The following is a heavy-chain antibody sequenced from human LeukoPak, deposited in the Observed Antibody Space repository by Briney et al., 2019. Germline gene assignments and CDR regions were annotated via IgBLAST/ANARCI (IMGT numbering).Heavy chain of an antibody. D-gene: IGHD6-19*01. Sequence: GASVKVSCKASGGTFSSYAISWVRQAPGQWLEWMGGIIPIFGTANYAQKFQGRVTITADESTSTAYMELSSLRSEDTAVYYCARDTGYSSGWGSNWFDPWGQGTLVTVSS. CDR2: IIPIFGTA. V-gene: IGHV1-69*13. CDR3: ARDTGYSSGWGSNWFDP. J-gene: IGHJ5*02. CDR1: GGTFSSYA.